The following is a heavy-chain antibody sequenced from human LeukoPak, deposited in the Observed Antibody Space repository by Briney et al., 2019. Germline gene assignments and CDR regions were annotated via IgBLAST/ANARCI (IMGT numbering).Heavy chain of an antibody. CDR2: ISSSSSYI. J-gene: IGHJ4*02. CDR3: ARDNADVDTAMVLDY. Sequence: GGSLRLSCAASGFTFSSYSMNWVRQAPGKGLEWVSSISSSSSYIYYADSVKGRFTISRDNAKNSLYLQMNSLRAEDTAVYYCARDNADVDTAMVLDYWGQGTLVTVSS. D-gene: IGHD5-18*01. V-gene: IGHV3-21*01. CDR1: GFTFSSYS.